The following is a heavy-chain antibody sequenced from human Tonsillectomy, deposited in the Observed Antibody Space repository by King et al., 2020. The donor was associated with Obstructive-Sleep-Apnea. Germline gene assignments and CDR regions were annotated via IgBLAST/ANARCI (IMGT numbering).Heavy chain of an antibody. Sequence: VQLVESGGGLVQAGGSLRLSCTASGFTVSSNYMSWVRQAPGKGLEWVSVIYSGGSTYYADVMKGRFTISRHNSTNTVYLQMNRLRTEDTAVYFCARGSGNYYDSSGYYYPFDYWGQGTLVTVSS. CDR1: GFTVSSNY. V-gene: IGHV3-53*04. D-gene: IGHD3-22*01. CDR2: IYSGGST. CDR3: ARGSGNYYDSSGYYYPFDY. J-gene: IGHJ4*02.